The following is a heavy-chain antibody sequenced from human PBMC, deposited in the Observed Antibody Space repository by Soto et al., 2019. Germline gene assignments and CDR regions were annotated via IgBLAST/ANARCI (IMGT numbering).Heavy chain of an antibody. D-gene: IGHD1-26*01. Sequence: GESLKISCQASGYSFTTYWIAWVRQTPGRGLELMGIIYPGDSDIKYSPSFDGQVTFSVDKSTSTAYLQWIGLRTSDTGMYYCSRRRAGMSTPTFDFWGQGTLVTVSS. CDR3: SRRRAGMSTPTFDF. J-gene: IGHJ4*02. CDR2: IYPGDSDI. CDR1: GYSFTTYW. V-gene: IGHV5-51*01.